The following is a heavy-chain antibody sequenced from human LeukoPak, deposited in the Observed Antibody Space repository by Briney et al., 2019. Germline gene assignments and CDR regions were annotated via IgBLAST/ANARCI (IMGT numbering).Heavy chain of an antibody. Sequence: ASVKVSCKASRYTFTGYYMHWVRQAPGQGLEWMGWINPNSGGTNYAQKFQGRVTMTRDTSISTAYMELSRLRSDDTAVYYCARTYCSSTSCYDLSLDYWGQGTLVTVSS. D-gene: IGHD2-2*01. CDR2: INPNSGGT. V-gene: IGHV1-2*02. CDR3: ARTYCSSTSCYDLSLDY. J-gene: IGHJ4*02. CDR1: RYTFTGYY.